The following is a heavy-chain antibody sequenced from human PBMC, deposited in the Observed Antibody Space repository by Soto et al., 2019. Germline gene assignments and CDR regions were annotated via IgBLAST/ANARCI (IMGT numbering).Heavy chain of an antibody. D-gene: IGHD2-8*01. CDR1: GASISSSS. Sequence: PSETLSLTCIVSGASISSSSWGWGWIRQSPGKGLDWIGYIDDSGTTYYNPSLKTRLTMSIDTSKNQFSLNLRSVTAADKAVYYCARVTINVSTYYFDHRGQGTPVTVSS. V-gene: IGHV4-59*01. CDR3: ARVTINVSTYYFDH. CDR2: IDDSGTT. J-gene: IGHJ4*02.